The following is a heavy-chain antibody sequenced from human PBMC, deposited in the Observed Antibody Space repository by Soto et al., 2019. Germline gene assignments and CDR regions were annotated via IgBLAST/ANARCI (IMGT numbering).Heavy chain of an antibody. Sequence: ASVKVSCKASGYTFTSYGISWVRQAPGQGLEWMGWISAYNGNTNYAQKLQGRVTMTTDTSTSTAYMELRSLRSDDTALYYCARVRIVVVINGDNDAFDIWGQGTMVTVSS. D-gene: IGHD3-22*01. CDR3: ARVRIVVVINGDNDAFDI. J-gene: IGHJ3*02. CDR2: ISAYNGNT. V-gene: IGHV1-18*01. CDR1: GYTFTSYG.